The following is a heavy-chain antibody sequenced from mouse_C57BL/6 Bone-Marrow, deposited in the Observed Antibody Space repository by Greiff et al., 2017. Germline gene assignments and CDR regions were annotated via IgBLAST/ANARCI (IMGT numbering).Heavy chain of an antibody. CDR2: IDPSDSYT. J-gene: IGHJ4*01. CDR1: GYTFTSYW. D-gene: IGHD1-1*02. V-gene: IGHV1-69*01. CDR3: ARVANYYAMDY. Sequence: VQLQQPGAELVMPGASVKLSCKASGYTFTSYWMHWVKQRPGQGLEWIGEIDPSDSYTNYNQQFKGKSTLTVDKSSSTAYMQLSSLTSEDSAVEYCARVANYYAMDYWGQGTSVTVSS.